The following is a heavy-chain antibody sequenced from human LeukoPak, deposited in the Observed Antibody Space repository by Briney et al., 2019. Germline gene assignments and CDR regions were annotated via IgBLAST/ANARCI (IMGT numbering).Heavy chain of an antibody. D-gene: IGHD3-22*01. V-gene: IGHV1-2*02. CDR1: GYTFTGYY. CDR3: AKDSVPYYYDSSGLKDAFDI. J-gene: IGHJ3*02. CDR2: INPNSGGT. Sequence: ASVKVSCKASGYTFTGYYMHWVRQAPGQGLEWMGWINPNSGGTNYAQKFQGRVTMTRDTSISTAYMELSRLRSDDTAVYYCAKDSVPYYYDSSGLKDAFDIWGQGTMVTVSS.